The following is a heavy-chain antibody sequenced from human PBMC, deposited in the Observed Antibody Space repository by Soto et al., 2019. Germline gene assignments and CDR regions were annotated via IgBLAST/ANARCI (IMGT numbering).Heavy chain of an antibody. D-gene: IGHD4-17*01. J-gene: IGHJ4*02. CDR1: GGSFSGYY. Sequence: SETLSLTCAVYGGSFSGYYWSWIRQPPGKGLEWIGEINHSGSTNYNPSLKSRITINPDTSKNQFSLQLTSVTVADTAVYYCAKAGDYDDHSFDRWGQGTLVTVSS. CDR2: INHSGST. V-gene: IGHV4-34*01. CDR3: AKAGDYDDHSFDR.